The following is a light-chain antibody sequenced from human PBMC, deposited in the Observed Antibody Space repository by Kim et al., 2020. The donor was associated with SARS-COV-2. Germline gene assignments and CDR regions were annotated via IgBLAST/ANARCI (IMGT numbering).Light chain of an antibody. J-gene: IGKJ1*01. V-gene: IGKV3-20*01. CDR2: GAS. Sequence: EIVLTQSPGTLSLSPGERATLSCRASLSVSSSYLAWYQQKPGQAPRLLIYGASSRATGIPDRFSGSGSGTDFTLTISRLEPEDFAVYYCQQYGSSPQTFGQGTKMDIK. CDR3: QQYGSSPQT. CDR1: LSVSSSY.